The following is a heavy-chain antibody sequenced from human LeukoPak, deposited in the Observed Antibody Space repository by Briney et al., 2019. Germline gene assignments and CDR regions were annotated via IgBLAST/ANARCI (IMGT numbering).Heavy chain of an antibody. CDR2: INHSGST. J-gene: IGHJ4*02. CDR3: ARRPLTMVRGVVIGGFAY. D-gene: IGHD3-10*01. Sequence: SETLSLTCAVYGGSFSGYYWNWIRQPPGKGLEWIGEINHSGSTNYNPSLKSRVTISVDTSKNQFSLKLSCVPAADTAVYYCARRPLTMVRGVVIGGFAYWGQGNLVTVSS. CDR1: GGSFSGYY. V-gene: IGHV4-34*01.